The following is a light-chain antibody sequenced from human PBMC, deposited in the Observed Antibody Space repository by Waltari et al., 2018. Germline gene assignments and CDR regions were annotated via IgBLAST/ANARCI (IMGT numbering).Light chain of an antibody. CDR2: GAS. J-gene: IGKJ5*01. CDR1: QSVTSTY. CDR3: QQYSQSPIT. Sequence: EIVLTQSPGTLSLSPGERATLPCRASQSVTSTYLAWYQQKPGRSPRLLIYGASSRATGVTDRFSGGGSATDFTLTITRLGPEDFAVYYCQQYSQSPITFGQGTRLDNK. V-gene: IGKV3-20*01.